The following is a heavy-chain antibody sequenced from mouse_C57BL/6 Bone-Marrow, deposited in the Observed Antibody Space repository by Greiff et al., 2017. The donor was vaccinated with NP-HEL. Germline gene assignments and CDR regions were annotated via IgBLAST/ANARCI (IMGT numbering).Heavy chain of an antibody. CDR3: ASYYGSSYDYFDY. V-gene: IGHV1-55*01. D-gene: IGHD1-1*01. J-gene: IGHJ2*01. CDR2: IYPGSGST. Sequence: QVHVKQPGAELVKPGASVKMSCKASGYTFTSYWITWVKQRPGQGLEWIGDIYPGSGSTNYNEKFKSKATLTVDTSSSTAYMQLSSLTSEDSAVYYCASYYGSSYDYFDYWGQGTTLTVSS. CDR1: GYTFTSYW.